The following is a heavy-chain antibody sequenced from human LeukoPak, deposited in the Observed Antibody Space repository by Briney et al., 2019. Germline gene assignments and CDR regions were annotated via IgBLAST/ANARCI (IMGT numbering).Heavy chain of an antibody. CDR1: GFTFSIYS. Sequence: GGSLRLSCAASGFTFSIYSMNWVRQAPGKGLEWVSYISTGSSNIYYADSVKGRFTMSRDNAKNSLYLQMNSLRAEDTAVYYCARGGYNEPFDYWGQGTLVTVSS. J-gene: IGHJ4*02. CDR2: ISTGSSNI. V-gene: IGHV3-48*01. D-gene: IGHD5-24*01. CDR3: ARGGYNEPFDY.